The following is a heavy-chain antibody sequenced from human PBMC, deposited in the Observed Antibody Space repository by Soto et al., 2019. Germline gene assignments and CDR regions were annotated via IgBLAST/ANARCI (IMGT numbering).Heavy chain of an antibody. Sequence: GGSLRLSCAASGFTFSSYGMHWVRQAPGKGLEWVAVISYDGSNKYYADSVKGRFTISRDNSKNTLYLQMNSLRAEDTAVYYCAKDLSGEWLALWPGNAFDIWGQGTMVTVSS. CDR2: ISYDGSNK. CDR1: GFTFSSYG. D-gene: IGHD6-19*01. J-gene: IGHJ3*02. CDR3: AKDLSGEWLALWPGNAFDI. V-gene: IGHV3-30*18.